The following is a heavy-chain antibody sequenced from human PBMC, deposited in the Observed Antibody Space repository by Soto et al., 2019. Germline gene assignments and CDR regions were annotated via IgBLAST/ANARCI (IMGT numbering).Heavy chain of an antibody. D-gene: IGHD6-19*01. CDR1: GFSLANFP. CDR3: AKGPNPNIGWPYSSDS. V-gene: IGHV3-48*02. Sequence: VGSLRLSCVGSGFSLANFPMNWVRQTPGKGLEWISYISPRGDNIYYTESVKGRFTISRDNARNSLYLQMNSLRDEDAALYYCAKGPNPNIGWPYSSDSWGQGVPVTVS. CDR2: ISPRGDNI. J-gene: IGHJ4*02.